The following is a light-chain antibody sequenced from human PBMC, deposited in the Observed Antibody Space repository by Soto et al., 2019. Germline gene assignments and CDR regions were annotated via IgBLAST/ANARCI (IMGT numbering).Light chain of an antibody. CDR3: QHYNNCPPYST. J-gene: IGKJ1*01. Sequence: EIVMTQSPATLSVSPGERATLSCRASQSVGSSLAWYQQKPGQAPRLLIYGASTRATGIPARFSGSGSGTEFTLTISSLHSQDFAIYFCQHYNNCPPYSTFGQGPKVQIK. CDR1: QSVGSS. V-gene: IGKV3-15*01. CDR2: GAS.